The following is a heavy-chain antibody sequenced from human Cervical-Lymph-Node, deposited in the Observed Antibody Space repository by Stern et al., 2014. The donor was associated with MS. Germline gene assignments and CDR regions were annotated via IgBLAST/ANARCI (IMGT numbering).Heavy chain of an antibody. V-gene: IGHV1-69*01. CDR3: ASSVGELTPETV. J-gene: IGHJ6*02. D-gene: IGHD3-10*01. CDR1: GGTFSSFA. Sequence: VHLVESGAEVKKPGSSVRVSCKASGGTFSSFAISWVRQAPGHGLEWMGGIIPMFGAPNYAQKFQGRVTFTADASTRTAYLELNSLTSDDTAVYYCASSVGELTPETVWGQGTTVTVFS. CDR2: IIPMFGAP.